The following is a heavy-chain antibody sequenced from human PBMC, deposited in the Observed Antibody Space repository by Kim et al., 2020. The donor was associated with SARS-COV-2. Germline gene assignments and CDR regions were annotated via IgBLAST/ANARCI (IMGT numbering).Heavy chain of an antibody. D-gene: IGHD5-18*01. CDR1: GFTFSNYW. CDR3: ASLDTAMVSGGH. CDR2: MKGDGSEK. V-gene: IGHV3-7*01. J-gene: IGHJ4*02. Sequence: GALRLSCRASGFTFSNYWMSWVRQAPGKGLEWVACMKGDGSEKHYVDSVKGRFTISRDNTKNSLYLEINSLRAEDTALYYCASLDTAMVSGGHWGKGALVIVSS.